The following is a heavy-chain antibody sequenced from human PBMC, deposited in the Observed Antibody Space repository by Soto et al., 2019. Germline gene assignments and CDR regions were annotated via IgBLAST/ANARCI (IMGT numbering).Heavy chain of an antibody. V-gene: IGHV1-18*01. CDR2: ISAYNGNT. J-gene: IGHJ4*02. CDR1: GGTFSSYA. CDR3: ARADYYGTHEAFDY. Sequence: GASVKVSCKASGGTFSSYAISWVRQAPGQGLEWMGWISAYNGNTNYAQKLQGRVTMTTDTSTSTAYMELRSLRSDDTAVYYCARADYYGTHEAFDYWGQGTLVTVSS. D-gene: IGHD3-10*01.